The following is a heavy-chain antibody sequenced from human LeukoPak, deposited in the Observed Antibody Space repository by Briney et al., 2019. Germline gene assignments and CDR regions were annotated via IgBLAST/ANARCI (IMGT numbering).Heavy chain of an antibody. Sequence: SQTLSLTCAISGDSVSSNSAAWNWIRQSPSRGLEWLGRTYYRSKWYNDYAVSVKSRITINPDTSKNQFSLQLNSVTPEDTAVYYCARVLRYCSSTSCYDNWFDPWGQGTLVTVSS. CDR2: TYYRSKWYN. V-gene: IGHV6-1*01. CDR3: ARVLRYCSSTSCYDNWFDP. J-gene: IGHJ5*02. D-gene: IGHD2-2*01. CDR1: GDSVSSNSAA.